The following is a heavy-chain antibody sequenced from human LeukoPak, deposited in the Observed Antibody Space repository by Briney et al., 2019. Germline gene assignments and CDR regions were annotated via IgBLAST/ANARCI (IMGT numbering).Heavy chain of an antibody. Sequence: PSETLSLTCTVSGGSISGSTYYWGWIRQPPRRGLDWIGSLYHSGSPYYNPSLESRVTISVYMSKNQFSLNLSSVTAADTAVYYCARFYNILPGYSVAWVVNWGQGALVAVSS. J-gene: IGHJ4*02. CDR1: GGSISGSTYY. D-gene: IGHD3-9*01. V-gene: IGHV4-39*01. CDR3: ARFYNILPGYSVAWVVN. CDR2: LYHSGSP.